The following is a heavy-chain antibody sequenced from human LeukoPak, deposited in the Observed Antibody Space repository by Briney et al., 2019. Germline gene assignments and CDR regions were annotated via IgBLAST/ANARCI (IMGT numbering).Heavy chain of an antibody. CDR1: GFTFSSYA. Sequence: PGGSLRLSCVDSGFTFSSYAMSWVPQVPGKGLEGVSGISDNGGSTYYADSVKGRFTISRDNSKNTLYPQINSPRDEDTAIYYCALRQGLGWHYVNWGQGTLVTVSS. J-gene: IGHJ4*02. D-gene: IGHD3-10*02. CDR2: ISDNGGST. V-gene: IGHV3-23*01. CDR3: ALRQGLGWHYVN.